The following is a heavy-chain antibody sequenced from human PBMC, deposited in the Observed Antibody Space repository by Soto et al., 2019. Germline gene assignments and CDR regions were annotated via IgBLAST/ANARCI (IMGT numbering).Heavy chain of an antibody. CDR3: ARGGSMVVMNDGFEF. Sequence: VASVKISCKASGYTFTSYYMHWVRQAPGQGLEWMGIINPSGGSTNYAQKFQGRVTMTRDTSTSTVYMELTSLRSEDTAMFYCARGGSMVVMNDGFEFWGQGTLVTVSS. CDR2: INPSGGST. J-gene: IGHJ4*02. V-gene: IGHV1-46*01. CDR1: GYTFTSYY. D-gene: IGHD2-21*01.